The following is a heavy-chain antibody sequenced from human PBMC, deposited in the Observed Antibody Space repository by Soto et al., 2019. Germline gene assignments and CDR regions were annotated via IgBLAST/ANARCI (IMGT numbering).Heavy chain of an antibody. V-gene: IGHV1-2*02. D-gene: IGHD4-17*01. CDR2: INPNNGAT. J-gene: IGHJ5*02. CDR1: GYSFIAYF. CDR3: ARVLTSVTTGELDP. Sequence: QAQLVQSGAAVRKPGASVTVSCKASGYSFIAYFIHWVRQAPGQGFEWVGWINPNNGATNIARKFQGRVTITRDTSISTAYMEVSRLRSDDTAVFYCARVLTSVTTGELDPWGQGTLVTVSS.